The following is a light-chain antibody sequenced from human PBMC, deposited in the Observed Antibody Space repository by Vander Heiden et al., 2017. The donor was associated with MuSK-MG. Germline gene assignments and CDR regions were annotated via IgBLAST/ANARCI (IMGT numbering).Light chain of an antibody. V-gene: IGKV1-39*01. CDR3: QQSYGTTPYT. Sequence: DIQMTQSPSSLSASVGDRVTITCRASQSISSYLNWYQQKPGKAPKLLIYAASSLQSGVPSRFSGSGSGTVFTLTISSLQPEDFAAYYYQQSYGTTPYTFGQGTKVEIK. J-gene: IGKJ2*01. CDR1: QSISSY. CDR2: AAS.